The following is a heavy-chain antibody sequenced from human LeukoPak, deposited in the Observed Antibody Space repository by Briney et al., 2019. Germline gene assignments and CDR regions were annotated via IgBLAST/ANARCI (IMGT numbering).Heavy chain of an antibody. V-gene: IGHV3-74*01. CDR2: INSDGINT. D-gene: IGHD1-26*01. J-gene: IGHJ3*02. CDR3: AKDDRYSGSGI. Sequence: QTGGSLRLSCAASGFTFSNYWMHWARQAPGKGLVWVSRINSDGINTSYADSVKGRFTISRDNSKNTLYLQMNSLRAEDTAVYYCAKDDRYSGSGIWGQGTMVTVSS. CDR1: GFTFSNYW.